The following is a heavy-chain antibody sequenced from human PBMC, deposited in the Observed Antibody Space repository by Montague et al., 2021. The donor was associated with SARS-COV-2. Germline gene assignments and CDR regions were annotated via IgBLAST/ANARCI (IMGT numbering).Heavy chain of an antibody. V-gene: IGHV4-34*01. CDR2: INHSGTT. CDR1: GGSFSGYY. Sequence: SETLSLTCAVYGGSFSGYYWSWIRQSPGKGLKWIGEINHSGTTNYNPSLKSRVIISADTSKNQFSLKTSSVTAADTAVYYCARGGRGSRYHLLSGTWFDPWGQGTLVTVSS. D-gene: IGHD2-2*01. J-gene: IGHJ5*02. CDR3: ARGGRGSRYHLLSGTWFDP.